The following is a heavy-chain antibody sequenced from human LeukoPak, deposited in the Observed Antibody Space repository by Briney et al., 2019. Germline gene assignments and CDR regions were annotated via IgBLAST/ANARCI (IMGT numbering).Heavy chain of an antibody. J-gene: IGHJ4*02. V-gene: IGHV4-59*01. CDR2: IYYSGST. CDR1: GGSISSYS. Sequence: SETLSLTCTVSGGSISSYSWSWIRQPPGKGLEWIGYIYYSGSTNYNPSLKSRVTISVDTSKNQFSLKLSSVTAADTAVYYCARVAYCSSSSRYRALDSWGQGTLVTVSS. D-gene: IGHD2-2*02. CDR3: ARVAYCSSSSRYRALDS.